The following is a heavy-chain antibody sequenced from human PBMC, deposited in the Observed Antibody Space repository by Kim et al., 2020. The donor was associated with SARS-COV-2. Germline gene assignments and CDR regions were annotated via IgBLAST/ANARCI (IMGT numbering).Heavy chain of an antibody. V-gene: IGHV1-18*01. CDR2: ISAYNGNT. D-gene: IGHD2-15*01. CDR1: GYTFTSYG. Sequence: ASVKVSCKASGYTFTSYGISWVRQAPGQGLEWMGWISAYNGNTNYAQKLQGRVTMTTDTSTSTAYMELRSLRSDDTAVYYCARLSGYCSGGSCSQWGYYYYGMDVWGQGTTVTVSS. CDR3: ARLSGYCSGGSCSQWGYYYYGMDV. J-gene: IGHJ6*02.